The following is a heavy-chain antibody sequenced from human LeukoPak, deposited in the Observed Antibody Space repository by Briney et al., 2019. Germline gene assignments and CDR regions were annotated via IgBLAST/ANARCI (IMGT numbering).Heavy chain of an antibody. CDR3: ARDRSPSIAVAGTGDY. D-gene: IGHD6-19*01. V-gene: IGHV3-21*01. CDR2: ISSGSTYI. CDR1: GFNFGTYS. J-gene: IGHJ4*02. Sequence: GGSLRLSCAASGFNFGTYSMNWVRQAPGKGLEWVSAISSGSTYIYYADSVKGRFTISRDNAKNSLYLQMSSLRAEDTAVYYCARDRSPSIAVAGTGDYWGEGTLVTVSS.